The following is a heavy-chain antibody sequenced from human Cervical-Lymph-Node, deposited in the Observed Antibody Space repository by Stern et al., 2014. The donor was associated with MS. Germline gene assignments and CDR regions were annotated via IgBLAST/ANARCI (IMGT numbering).Heavy chain of an antibody. CDR1: GYTFTDYY. V-gene: IGHV1-46*01. Sequence: VQLVESGAEVKKPGASVKVSCQTSGYTFTDYYLHWVRQAPGQGLEWIGISNPSGGSTSYAQKFQGRVTLTRDTSTGTVYMELSSLRSEDTAVYYCALMTTVTRGFDYWGQGTLVTVSS. CDR3: ALMTTVTRGFDY. CDR2: SNPSGGST. J-gene: IGHJ4*02. D-gene: IGHD4-17*01.